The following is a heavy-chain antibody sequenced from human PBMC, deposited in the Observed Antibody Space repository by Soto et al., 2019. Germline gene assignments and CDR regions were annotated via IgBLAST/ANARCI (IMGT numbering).Heavy chain of an antibody. J-gene: IGHJ4*02. D-gene: IGHD3-3*01. CDR3: ARGGLRFLEWPTERFDY. V-gene: IGHV1-18*04. CDR1: GYTFTSYG. CDR2: ISAYNGNT. Sequence: ASVKVSCKASGYTFTSYGISWVRQAPGQGLEWMGWISAYNGNTNYAQKLQGRVTMTTDTSTSTAYMELRSLRSDDTAVYYCARGGLRFLEWPTERFDYWGQGTLVTVSS.